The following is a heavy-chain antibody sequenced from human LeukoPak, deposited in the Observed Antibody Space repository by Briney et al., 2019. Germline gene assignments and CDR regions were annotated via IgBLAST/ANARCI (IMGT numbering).Heavy chain of an antibody. D-gene: IGHD3-22*01. CDR3: ARRGWLHDAFDI. V-gene: IGHV1-46*01. CDR1: GYTFTGYY. CDR2: INPSGGST. Sequence: ASVKVSCKASGYTFTGYYMHWVRQAPGQGLEWMGIINPSGGSTSYAQKFQGRVTMTRDTSTSTVYMELSSLRSEDTAVYYCARRGWLHDAFDIWGQGTMVTVSS. J-gene: IGHJ3*02.